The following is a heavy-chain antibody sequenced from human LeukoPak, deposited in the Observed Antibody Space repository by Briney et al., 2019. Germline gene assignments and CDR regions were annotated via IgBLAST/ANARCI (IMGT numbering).Heavy chain of an antibody. CDR2: ISGSGGST. Sequence: GGTLRLSCAASGFTFSSDAMCWVCQAPGKGQGRVSAISGSGGSTYDADSLKGRFTNTRDNSKNPLYLQMNSLEAGDTAVYYCAKGSVGIPDAHLFLHWLQGTLVTVSS. D-gene: IGHD2-2*01. CDR1: GFTFSSDA. J-gene: IGHJ4*02. V-gene: IGHV3-23*01. CDR3: AKGSVGIPDAHLFLH.